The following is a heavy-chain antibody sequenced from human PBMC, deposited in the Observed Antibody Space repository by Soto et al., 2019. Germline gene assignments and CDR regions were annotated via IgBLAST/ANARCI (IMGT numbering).Heavy chain of an antibody. J-gene: IGHJ6*02. V-gene: IGHV4-34*01. CDR3: ARAGSVGITIFGVVITTDYYYYGMDV. D-gene: IGHD3-3*01. Sequence: SETLSLTCAVYVGSFSGYYWSWIRQPPGKRLEWIGEINHSGSTNYNPSLKSRVTISVDTSKNQFSLKLSSVTAADTAVYYCARAGSVGITIFGVVITTDYYYYGMDVWGQGTTVTVSS. CDR2: INHSGST. CDR1: VGSFSGYY.